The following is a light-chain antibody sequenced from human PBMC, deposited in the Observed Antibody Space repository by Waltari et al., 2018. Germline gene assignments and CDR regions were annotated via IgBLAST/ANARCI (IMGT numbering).Light chain of an antibody. V-gene: IGKV3-15*01. CDR2: GAS. CDR3: QQYNNWPLT. CDR1: QSVSSD. Sequence: ETVMTPSPPTLSVSPGERATLPCRASQSVSSDLAWYQQKPGQAPRLLIYGASTRATGIPGRFSGSGSGTEFTLTISSLQSEDFAVYYGQQYNNWPLTFGGGTKVEI. J-gene: IGKJ4*01.